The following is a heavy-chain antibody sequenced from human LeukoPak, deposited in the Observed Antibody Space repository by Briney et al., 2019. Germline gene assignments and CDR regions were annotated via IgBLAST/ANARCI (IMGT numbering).Heavy chain of an antibody. V-gene: IGHV4-39*07. CDR1: GDSINTGSHY. CDR3: ARQVAVVEPTDPNWFDS. CDR2: IFYSGRT. D-gene: IGHD2-21*01. Sequence: PSETLSLTCIVSGDSINTGSHYWGWIRQAPGKGLEWIGSIFYSGRTFYTPSLKSRVTLSLDTSKNQFSLRLTSVTAADTAVYYCARQVAVVEPTDPNWFDSWGKGTLVTVSS. J-gene: IGHJ5*01.